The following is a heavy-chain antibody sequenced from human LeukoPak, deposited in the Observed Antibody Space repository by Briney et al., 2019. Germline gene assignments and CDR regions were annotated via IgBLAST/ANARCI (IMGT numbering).Heavy chain of an antibody. J-gene: IGHJ4*02. CDR2: INHSGST. D-gene: IGHD3-22*01. V-gene: IGHV4-34*01. Sequence: SETLSLTCAVYGGSFSGYYWSWIRQPPGKGLECIGEINHSGSTNYNPPLKSRLTISVDTSKNQFSLKLSSVTAADTAVYYCARSPLEPDSSGVFDYWGQGTLVTVSS. CDR1: GGSFSGYY. CDR3: ARSPLEPDSSGVFDY.